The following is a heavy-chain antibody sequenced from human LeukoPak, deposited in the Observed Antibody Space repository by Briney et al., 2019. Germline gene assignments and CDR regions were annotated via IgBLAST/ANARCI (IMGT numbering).Heavy chain of an antibody. CDR3: GRRDRWHGFDP. CDR2: IYYSGIT. V-gene: IGHV4-39*01. D-gene: IGHD2-15*01. J-gene: IGHJ5*02. CDR1: SGSISNINYY. Sequence: SETLSLTCTVSSGSISNINYYWAWIRQPPGKGLEWIGSIYYSGITYYNPSLKSRVTISVDTSKNQFSLKLSSVTAADTAVYYCGRRDRWHGFDPWGQGTLVTVSS.